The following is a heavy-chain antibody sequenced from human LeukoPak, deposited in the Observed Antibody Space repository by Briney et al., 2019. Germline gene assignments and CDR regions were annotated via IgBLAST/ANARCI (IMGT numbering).Heavy chain of an antibody. CDR3: AKDVGDYYDSSGYFDY. CDR2: ISGSGGST. D-gene: IGHD3-22*01. V-gene: IGHV3-23*01. J-gene: IGHJ4*02. CDR1: GFTFSSYA. Sequence: GESLRLSCAASGFTFSSYAMSWVRQAPGKGLEWVSAISGSGGSTYYADSVKGRFTISRDNSKNTLYLQMNSLRAEDTAVYYCAKDVGDYYDSSGYFDYWGQGTLVTVSS.